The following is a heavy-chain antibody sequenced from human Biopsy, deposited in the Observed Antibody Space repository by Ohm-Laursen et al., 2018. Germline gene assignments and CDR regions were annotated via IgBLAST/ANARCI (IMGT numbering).Heavy chain of an antibody. CDR2: SNTDGSHT. CDR1: RFSFSSYW. Sequence: SLRLSCAASRFSFSSYWMHWVRQAPGKGLVWVPRSNTDGSHTNYADSVKGRFTTSTDNAKNTLYLYMSSLTVEDTAVYFCARDASQGFDSWGQGTLVTVSS. V-gene: IGHV3-74*01. J-gene: IGHJ5*01. CDR3: ARDASQGFDS.